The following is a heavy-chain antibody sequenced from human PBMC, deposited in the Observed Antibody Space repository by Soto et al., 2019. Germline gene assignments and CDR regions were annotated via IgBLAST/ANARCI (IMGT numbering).Heavy chain of an antibody. D-gene: IGHD3-9*01. V-gene: IGHV4-4*02. Sequence: SETLSLTCAVSGGSISRSNWWSWVRQSPGKGLEWIGEIYHGGSTNYNPSLKSRVTISVDESKNQFSLKLSSLAAADTAVYYCARSITFDWLFFDNWGQGTLVTVSS. CDR3: ARSITFDWLFFDN. CDR2: IYHGGST. CDR1: GGSISRSNW. J-gene: IGHJ4*02.